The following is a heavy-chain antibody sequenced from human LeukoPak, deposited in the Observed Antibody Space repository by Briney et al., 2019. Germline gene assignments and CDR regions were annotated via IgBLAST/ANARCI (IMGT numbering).Heavy chain of an antibody. CDR3: AMGGAAAGTTY. J-gene: IGHJ4*02. CDR2: IIPIFGTA. V-gene: IGHV1-69*05. D-gene: IGHD6-13*01. CDR1: GGTFSSYA. Sequence: ASVKVSCKASGGTFSSYAISWVRQAPGQGLEWMGGIIPIFGTANYAQKFQGRVTITTDESTSTAYMEPSSLRSEDTAVYYRAMGGAAAGTTYWGQGTLVTVSS.